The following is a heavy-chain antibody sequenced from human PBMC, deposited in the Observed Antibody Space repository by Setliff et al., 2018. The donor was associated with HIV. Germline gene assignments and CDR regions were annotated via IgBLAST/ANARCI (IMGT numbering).Heavy chain of an antibody. CDR1: GYTFTSYG. D-gene: IGHD5-12*01. CDR3: ARAHFLVAMTRNWFDP. CDR2: ISAYNGNT. J-gene: IGHJ5*02. V-gene: IGHV1-18*01. Sequence: ASVKVSCKASGYTFTSYGISWVRQAPGQGLEWMGWISAYNGNTNYAQKLQGRVTMTTDTSTNTAHMELIRPRFDDTAVYYCARAHFLVAMTRNWFDPWGQGTLVTVYS.